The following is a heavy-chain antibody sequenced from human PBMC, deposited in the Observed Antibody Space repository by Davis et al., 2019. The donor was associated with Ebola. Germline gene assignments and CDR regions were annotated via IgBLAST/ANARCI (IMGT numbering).Heavy chain of an antibody. CDR2: ISAYNGNT. V-gene: IGHV1-18*01. J-gene: IGHJ6*02. CDR1: GYTFTSYG. CDR3: AADPHYYYYYGMDV. Sequence: AASVQVSCNASGYTFTSYGISWVRQAPGQGLEWMGWISAYNGNTNYAQKLQGRVTMTTDTSTSTAYMELRSLRSEDTAVYYCAADPHYYYYYGMDVWGQGTTVTVSS.